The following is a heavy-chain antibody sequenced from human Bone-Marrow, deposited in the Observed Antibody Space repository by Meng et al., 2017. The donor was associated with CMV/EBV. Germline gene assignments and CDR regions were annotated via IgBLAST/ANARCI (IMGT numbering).Heavy chain of an antibody. Sequence: GESLKISCAASGFTFSSYSMNWVRQSPGKGLEWVAFIRYDGGNKYYADSVKGRFTISRDNAKNSLYLQMNSLRAEDTAVYYCARDAGHYWGQGTLVTVSS. CDR3: ARDAGHY. V-gene: IGHV3-30*02. CDR1: GFTFSSYS. D-gene: IGHD6-13*01. J-gene: IGHJ4*02. CDR2: IRYDGGNK.